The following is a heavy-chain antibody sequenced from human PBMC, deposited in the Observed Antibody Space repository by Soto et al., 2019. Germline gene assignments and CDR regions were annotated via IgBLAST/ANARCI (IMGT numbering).Heavy chain of an antibody. CDR1: GFTFSDYY. J-gene: IGHJ6*03. V-gene: IGHV3-11*01. CDR3: ARKGYCSSTSCFYYYYYYMDV. CDR2: ISSSGSTI. Sequence: PGGSLRLSCAASGFTFSDYYMSWIRQAPGKGLEWVSYISSSGSTIYYADSVKGRFTISRDNAKNSLYLQMNSLRAEDTAVYYCARKGYCSSTSCFYYYYYYMDVWGKGTTVTVSS. D-gene: IGHD2-2*01.